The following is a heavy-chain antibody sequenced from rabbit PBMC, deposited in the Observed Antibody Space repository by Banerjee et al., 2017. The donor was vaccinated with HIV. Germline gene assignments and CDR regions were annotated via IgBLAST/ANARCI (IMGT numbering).Heavy chain of an antibody. D-gene: IGHD7-1*01. Sequence: QEQLEESGGDLVKPEGSLTLTCTASGFSFSNKYVMCWVRQAPGKGLEWIACINTSSGNTDYATWAKGRFTISKASWTTVTLQMTSLTAADTATYFCARDYAGYIGYGYYFNLWGPGTLVTVS. CDR1: GFSFSNKYV. J-gene: IGHJ4*01. CDR3: ARDYAGYIGYGYYFNL. CDR2: INTSSGNT. V-gene: IGHV1S45*01.